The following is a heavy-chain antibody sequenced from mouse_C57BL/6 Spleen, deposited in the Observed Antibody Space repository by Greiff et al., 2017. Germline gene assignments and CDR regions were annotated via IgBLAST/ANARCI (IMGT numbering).Heavy chain of an antibody. Sequence: EVQLQQSGPGLVKPSQSLSLTCSVTGYSITSGYYWNWIRQFPGNKLEWMGYISYDGSNNYNPSLKNRISITRDTSTNQFFLKLNSVTTEDTATYYCARDLLITTVVAEWYFDVWGTGTTVTVSS. D-gene: IGHD1-1*01. CDR2: ISYDGSN. CDR3: ARDLLITTVVAEWYFDV. J-gene: IGHJ1*03. CDR1: GYSITSGYY. V-gene: IGHV3-6*01.